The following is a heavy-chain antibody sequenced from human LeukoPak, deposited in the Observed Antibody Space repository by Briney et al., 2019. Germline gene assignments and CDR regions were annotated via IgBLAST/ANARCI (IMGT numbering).Heavy chain of an antibody. CDR3: ARGNYGDYVFDY. Sequence: GGSLRLSCGASGFTFSSSAMSWVRQAPGKGLEWVSSISGSGVSTYYADSVKGRFTISRDNSKNTLYVQMNSLRSEDTAVYYCARGNYGDYVFDYWGQGTLVTVSS. CDR1: GFTFSSSA. CDR2: ISGSGVST. V-gene: IGHV3-23*01. D-gene: IGHD4-17*01. J-gene: IGHJ4*02.